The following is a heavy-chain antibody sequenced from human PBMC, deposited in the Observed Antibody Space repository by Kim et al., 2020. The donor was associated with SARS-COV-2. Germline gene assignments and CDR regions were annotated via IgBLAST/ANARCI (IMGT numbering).Heavy chain of an antibody. V-gene: IGHV4-39*01. CDR2: IYYSGST. J-gene: IGHJ6*02. Sequence: SETLSLTCTVSGGSISSSSYYWGWIRQPPGKGLEWIGSIYYSGSTYYNPSLKSRVTISVDTSKNQFSLKLSSVTAADTAVYYCARLNIVAIYGMDVWGQGTTVTVSS. D-gene: IGHD5-12*01. CDR1: GGSISSSSYY. CDR3: ARLNIVAIYGMDV.